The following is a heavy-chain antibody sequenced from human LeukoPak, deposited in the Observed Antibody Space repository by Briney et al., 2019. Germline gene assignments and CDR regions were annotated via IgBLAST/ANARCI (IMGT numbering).Heavy chain of an antibody. D-gene: IGHD3-22*01. CDR3: AKDGYYYDSSSFDY. J-gene: IGHJ4*02. CDR1: GFTFSSYG. CDR2: ISYDGSNK. V-gene: IGHV3-30*18. Sequence: SGGSLRLSCAASGFTFSSYGMHWVRQAPGKGLEWVAVISYDGSNKYYADSVKGRFTISRDNSKNTLYLQMNSLRAEDTAVYYCAKDGYYYDSSSFDYWGQGTLVTVSS.